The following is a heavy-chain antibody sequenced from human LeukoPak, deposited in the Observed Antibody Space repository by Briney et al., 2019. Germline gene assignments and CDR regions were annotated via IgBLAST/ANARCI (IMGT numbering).Heavy chain of an antibody. Sequence: GGSLRLSCAASGFTFSSYWMHWVRQAPGKGLVWVSLISTDGSSTRYADSVKGRFTISRDNAKNTLYVQMNSLRAEDTAVYYCARGGSGSSYLVHIWGQGTLVTVSP. CDR1: GFTFSSYW. CDR3: ARGGSGSSYLVHI. D-gene: IGHD1-26*01. V-gene: IGHV3-74*01. CDR2: ISTDGSST. J-gene: IGHJ4*02.